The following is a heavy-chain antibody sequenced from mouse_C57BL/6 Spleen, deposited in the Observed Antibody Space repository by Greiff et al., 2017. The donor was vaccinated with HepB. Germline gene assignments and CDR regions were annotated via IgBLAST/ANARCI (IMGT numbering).Heavy chain of an antibody. J-gene: IGHJ4*01. V-gene: IGHV1-61*01. CDR3: ARRGAYYSKRDYAMDY. Sequence: QVQLQQSGAELVRPGSSVKLSCKASGYTFTSYWMDWVKQRPGQGLEWIGNIYPSDSETHYNQKFKDKATLTVDKSSSTAYMQLSSLTSEDSAVYYCARRGAYYSKRDYAMDYWGQGTSVTVSS. D-gene: IGHD2-5*01. CDR2: IYPSDSET. CDR1: GYTFTSYW.